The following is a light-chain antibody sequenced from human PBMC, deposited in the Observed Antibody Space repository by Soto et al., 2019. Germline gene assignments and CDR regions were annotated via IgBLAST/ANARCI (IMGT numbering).Light chain of an antibody. J-gene: IGKJ4*01. CDR1: QSVSRNY. Sequence: EIVLTQSPGTLSLSPGGRVTLSCRASQSVSRNYVAWYQQKPGQSPRLLIYGASNRASGIPDRFSGSGSGADFTRSIASLEPEDFAMYYCQQYGSTPLTFGGGTKVEIK. CDR3: QQYGSTPLT. CDR2: GAS. V-gene: IGKV3-20*01.